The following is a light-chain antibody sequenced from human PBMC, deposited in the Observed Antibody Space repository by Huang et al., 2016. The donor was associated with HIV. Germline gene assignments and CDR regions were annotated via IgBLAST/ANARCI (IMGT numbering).Light chain of an antibody. CDR2: DAS. CDR3: QQRSNWPT. J-gene: IGKJ5*01. CDR1: QSVSSS. V-gene: IGKV3-11*01. Sequence: EIVLTQSPATLSLSPGERATLSCRASQSVSSSLAWYQQKPGQAPRLLIYDASNRATGIPARFSGSGSGTDFPLTISSLEPEDFAVYYCQQRSNWPTFGQGTRLEMK.